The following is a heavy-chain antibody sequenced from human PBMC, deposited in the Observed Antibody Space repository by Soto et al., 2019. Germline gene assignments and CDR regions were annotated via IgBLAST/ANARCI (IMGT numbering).Heavy chain of an antibody. CDR3: ATMSSVCYDLDY. V-gene: IGHV1-24*01. CDR2: FDPEDRET. CDR1: RYTMTESA. D-gene: IGHD2-21*01. Sequence: ASVKVARKVSRYTMTESAVHGVRQAPGKGLEWMGGFDPEDRETIYAQNFQGRVTMTEHTSTDTSYMELSSLRSEDTFFFSYATMSSVCYDLDYLAQGTLVTGS. J-gene: IGHJ4*02.